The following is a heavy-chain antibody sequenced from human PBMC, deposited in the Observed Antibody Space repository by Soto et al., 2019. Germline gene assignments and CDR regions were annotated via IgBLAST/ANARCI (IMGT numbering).Heavy chain of an antibody. CDR2: ISAYNGNT. J-gene: IGHJ3*02. Sequence: ASVKVSCKASGYTFTSYGISWVRQAPRQGLEWMGWISAYNGNTNYAQKLQGRVTMTTDTSTSTAYMELRSLRSDDTAVYYCARVRQPLDAFDIWGQGTMVTVSS. V-gene: IGHV1-18*01. CDR1: GYTFTSYG. D-gene: IGHD3-10*01. CDR3: ARVRQPLDAFDI.